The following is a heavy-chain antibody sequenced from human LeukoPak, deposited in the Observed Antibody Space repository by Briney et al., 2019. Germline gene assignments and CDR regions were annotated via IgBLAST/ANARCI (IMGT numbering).Heavy chain of an antibody. Sequence: GGSLRLSCAASGFTFSSYAMHWVRQAPGKGLEWVAVISYDGSNKYYADSVKGRFTISRDNSKNTLYLQMNSLRAEDTAVYYCARAPEFSSSWHSYFDYWGQGTLVTVSS. J-gene: IGHJ4*02. V-gene: IGHV3-30-3*01. CDR1: GFTFSSYA. CDR3: ARAPEFSSSWHSYFDY. CDR2: ISYDGSNK. D-gene: IGHD6-13*01.